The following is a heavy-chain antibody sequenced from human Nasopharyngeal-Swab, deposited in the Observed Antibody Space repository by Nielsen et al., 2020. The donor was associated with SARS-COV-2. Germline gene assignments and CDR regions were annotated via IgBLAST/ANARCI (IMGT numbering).Heavy chain of an antibody. D-gene: IGHD2-15*01. CDR1: GGSVTSGGYQ. V-gene: IGHV4-31*03. Sequence: SETLSLTCTVSGGSVTSGGYQWTWIRQHPGKALEWIGSLYSSGTTYYSPSLKSRVTISVDTSRNQFSLKLSSVTAADTAVYYCARDVRSGPYLYSWGQGTLVTVSS. J-gene: IGHJ4*02. CDR3: ARDVRSGPYLYS. CDR2: LYSSGTT.